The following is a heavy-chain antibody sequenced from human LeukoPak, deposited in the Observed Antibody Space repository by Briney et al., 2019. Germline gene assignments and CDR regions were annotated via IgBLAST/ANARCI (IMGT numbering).Heavy chain of an antibody. CDR1: GYSFTSYW. J-gene: IGHJ3*02. CDR2: IYPGDSDT. Sequence: GESLKISCKGSGYSFTSYWIGWVRQMPGKGLEWMGIIYPGDSDTRYSPSFQGQVTISADKSISTAYLQWSSLKASDTAMYYCARPYYYDSSGDDAFDIWGQGTMVTVSS. V-gene: IGHV5-51*01. D-gene: IGHD3-22*01. CDR3: ARPYYYDSSGDDAFDI.